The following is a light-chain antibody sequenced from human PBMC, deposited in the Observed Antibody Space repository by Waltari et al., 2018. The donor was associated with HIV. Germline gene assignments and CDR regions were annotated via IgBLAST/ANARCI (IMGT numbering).Light chain of an antibody. CDR1: SSNIGNNA. J-gene: IGLJ1*01. CDR3: AAWDDSLNGYV. Sequence: QSVLTQSPSVSEAPRQRVTISCSGSSSNIGNNAVHLYPQVPGKAPKLLIYYDDLLSSGVSDRFSGSKSGTSASLAIRGLQPEDEADYFCAAWDDSLNGYVFGSGTKVIV. V-gene: IGLV1-36*01. CDR2: YDD.